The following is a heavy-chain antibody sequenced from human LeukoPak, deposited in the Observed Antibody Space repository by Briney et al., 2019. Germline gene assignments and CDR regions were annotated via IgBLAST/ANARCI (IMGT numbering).Heavy chain of an antibody. Sequence: GRSLRLSCAASGFTFSNYAMHWVRQAPDKGLEWVAFISFDGSDKYYADSVKGRFTISRDNSKNTLYLQMNSLRAEDTAVYYCARDQPGTYTLSSTWGQGTLVTVSS. V-gene: IGHV3-30-3*01. CDR3: ARDQPGTYTLSST. CDR1: GFTFSNYA. CDR2: ISFDGSDK. J-gene: IGHJ5*02. D-gene: IGHD6-19*01.